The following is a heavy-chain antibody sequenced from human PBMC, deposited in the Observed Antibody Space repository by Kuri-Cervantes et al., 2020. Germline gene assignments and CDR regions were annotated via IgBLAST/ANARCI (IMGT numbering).Heavy chain of an antibody. CDR1: GGSISSYY. J-gene: IGHJ5*02. Sequence: SETLSLTCTVSGGSISSYYWSWIRQPAGKGLEWIGRIYTSGSTNYNPSLKSRVTMSVDTSKNQFSLQLNSVTPEDTAVYYCARGSYDSTWSWGQGTLVTVSS. CDR3: ARGSYDSTWS. CDR2: IYTSGST. V-gene: IGHV4-4*07. D-gene: IGHD3-22*01.